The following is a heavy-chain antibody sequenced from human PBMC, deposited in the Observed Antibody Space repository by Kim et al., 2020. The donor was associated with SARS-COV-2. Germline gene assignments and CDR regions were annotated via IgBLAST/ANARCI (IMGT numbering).Heavy chain of an antibody. J-gene: IGHJ4*02. Sequence: SETLSLTCTVSGGSISSSSYYWGWIRQPPGKGLEWIGSIYYSGSTYYNPSLKSRVTISVDTSKNQFSLKLSSVTAADTAVYYCARDPPGYVWGSYRPGYFDYWGQGTLVTVSS. CDR1: GGSISSSSYY. CDR2: IYYSGST. CDR3: ARDPPGYVWGSYRPGYFDY. D-gene: IGHD3-16*02. V-gene: IGHV4-39*07.